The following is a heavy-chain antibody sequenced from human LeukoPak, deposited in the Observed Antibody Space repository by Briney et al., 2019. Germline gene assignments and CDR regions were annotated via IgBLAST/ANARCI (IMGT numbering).Heavy chain of an antibody. CDR2: IIPIFGTA. D-gene: IGHD5-18*01. Sequence: ASVKVSCKASGGTFSGYAISWVRQAPGQGLEWMGGIIPIFGTANYAQKFQGRVTITADESTSTAYMELSSLRSEDTAVYYCAREGGYSYALDPWGQGTLVTVSS. CDR3: AREGGYSYALDP. J-gene: IGHJ5*02. CDR1: GGTFSGYA. V-gene: IGHV1-69*01.